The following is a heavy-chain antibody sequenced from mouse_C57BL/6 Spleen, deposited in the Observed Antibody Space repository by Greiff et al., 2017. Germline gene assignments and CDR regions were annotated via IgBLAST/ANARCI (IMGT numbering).Heavy chain of an antibody. CDR1: GYAFSSSW. CDR3: ARQSYGGSPYYFDY. V-gene: IGHV1-82*01. D-gene: IGHD1-1*01. CDR2: IYPGDGDT. Sequence: QVQLKQSGPELVKPGASVKISCKASGYAFSSSWLNWVKQRPGKGLEWIGRIYPGDGDTNYNGKFKGKATLTADKSSSTAYMQLSSLTSADAAVYCCARQSYGGSPYYFDYWGQGTTLTVSS. J-gene: IGHJ2*01.